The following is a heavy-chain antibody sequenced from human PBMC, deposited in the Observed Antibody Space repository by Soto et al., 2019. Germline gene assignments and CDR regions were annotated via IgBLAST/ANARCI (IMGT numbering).Heavy chain of an antibody. Sequence: VALVKVSCKASGYTFTSYGISWVRQAPGQGLEWMGWISAYNGNTNYAQKLQGRVTMTTDTSTSTAYMELRSLRSDDTAVYYCARDRIQLWFRNWFDPWGQGTLVTVSS. CDR3: ARDRIQLWFRNWFDP. CDR1: GYTFTSYG. V-gene: IGHV1-18*01. D-gene: IGHD5-18*01. CDR2: ISAYNGNT. J-gene: IGHJ5*02.